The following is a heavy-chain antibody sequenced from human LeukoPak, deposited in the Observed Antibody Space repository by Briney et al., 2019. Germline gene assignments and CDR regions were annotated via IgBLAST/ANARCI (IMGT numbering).Heavy chain of an antibody. D-gene: IGHD3-16*01. CDR2: ISSSSSYI. CDR3: ARVVWGQLTYYFDY. J-gene: IGHJ4*02. Sequence: GGSLRLSCAASGFTFSSYSMNWVRQAPGKGLEWVSSISSSSSYIYYADSVKGRFTIFRDNAKNSLYLQMNSLRAEDTAVYYCARVVWGQLTYYFDYWGQGTLVTVSS. V-gene: IGHV3-21*01. CDR1: GFTFSSYS.